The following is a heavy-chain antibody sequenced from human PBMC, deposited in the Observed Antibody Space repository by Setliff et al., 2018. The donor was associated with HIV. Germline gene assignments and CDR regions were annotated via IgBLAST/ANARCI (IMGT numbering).Heavy chain of an antibody. J-gene: IGHJ3*02. CDR3: ARGQGCGGGCHYAFEM. V-gene: IGHV4-38-2*02. Sequence: PSETLSLTCTVSGDSISSDFYWCWIRQPPGKGLEWIGSIYHSGNTYYMPSLQSRVTISVDMSKNQFSLNLNAVTAADTAVYYCARGQGCGGGCHYAFEMWGQGTMVTVSS. CDR2: IYHSGNT. D-gene: IGHD2-21*02. CDR1: GDSISSDFY.